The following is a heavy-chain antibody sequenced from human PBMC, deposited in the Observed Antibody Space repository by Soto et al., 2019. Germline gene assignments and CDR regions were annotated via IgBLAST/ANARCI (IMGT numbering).Heavy chain of an antibody. CDR1: GFSLSTSGVG. CDR2: IYWDDDK. CDR3: AHSSGSGSYLIVGGLDP. V-gene: IGHV2-5*02. D-gene: IGHD3-10*01. Sequence: QITLKESGPTLVKPTQTLTLTCTFSGFSLSTSGVGVGWIRQPPGKALEWLALIYWDDDKRYSPSLKSRLTITKDTSKNQVVLTMTNMDPVDTATYYCAHSSGSGSYLIVGGLDPWGQGTLVTVSS. J-gene: IGHJ5*02.